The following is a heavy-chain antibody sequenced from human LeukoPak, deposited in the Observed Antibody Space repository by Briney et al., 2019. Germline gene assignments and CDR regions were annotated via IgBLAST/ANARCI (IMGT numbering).Heavy chain of an antibody. Sequence: GGSLRLSCAASVFIVSVFDMHWVRQVPGKGLEWVSGIGTAGDTHYPDSVKGRFRISRDNAKNSFYLQMNSLRVGDTGIYYCARAGTWFSHAYDIWGQGTTVTVSS. CDR3: ARAGTWFSHAYDI. CDR1: VFIVSVFD. J-gene: IGHJ3*02. V-gene: IGHV3-13*01. CDR2: IGTAGDT. D-gene: IGHD3-10*01.